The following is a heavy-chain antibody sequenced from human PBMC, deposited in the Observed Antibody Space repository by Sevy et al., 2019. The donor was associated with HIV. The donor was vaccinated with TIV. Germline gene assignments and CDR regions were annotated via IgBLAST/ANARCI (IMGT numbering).Heavy chain of an antibody. CDR2: TYYRSKWYN. D-gene: IGHD2-15*01. CDR3: ARDLRVYCSGGSCNTPFDY. J-gene: IGHJ4*02. V-gene: IGHV6-1*01. Sequence: SQTLSLTCAISGDSVSSNSAAWNWIRQSPSRGLEWLGRTYYRSKWYNDYAVSVKSRITINPDTSKNQFSLQLNSVIPTDTAVYYCARDLRVYCSGGSCNTPFDYWGQGTLVTVSS. CDR1: GDSVSSNSAA.